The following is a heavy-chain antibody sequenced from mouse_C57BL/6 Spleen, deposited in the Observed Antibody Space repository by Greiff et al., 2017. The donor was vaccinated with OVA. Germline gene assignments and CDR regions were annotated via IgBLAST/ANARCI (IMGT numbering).Heavy chain of an antibody. V-gene: IGHV1-64*01. D-gene: IGHD2-4*01. CDR1: GYTFTSYW. CDR3: ARDYYDYDGHAMDY. J-gene: IGHJ4*01. Sequence: VQLQQPGAELVKPGASVKLSCKASGYTFTSYWMHWVKQRPGQGLEWIGMIHPNSGSTNYNEKFKSKATLTVDKSSSTAYMQLSSLTSEDSAVYYCARDYYDYDGHAMDYWGQGTSVTVSS. CDR2: IHPNSGST.